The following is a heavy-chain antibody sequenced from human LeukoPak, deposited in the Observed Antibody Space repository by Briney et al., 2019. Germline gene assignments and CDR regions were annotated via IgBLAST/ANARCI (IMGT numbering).Heavy chain of an antibody. CDR3: ATDHERGTVTTGFDY. D-gene: IGHD4-11*01. Sequence: PGRSLRLSCVASGFTFDDYAMHWVRQAPGKGLEWVSGISWNSGRRGYADSVKGRFTISRDNAKTSLYLQMNSLRAEDTALYYCATDHERGTVTTGFDYWGQGTLVTVSS. CDR2: ISWNSGRR. V-gene: IGHV3-9*01. CDR1: GFTFDDYA. J-gene: IGHJ4*02.